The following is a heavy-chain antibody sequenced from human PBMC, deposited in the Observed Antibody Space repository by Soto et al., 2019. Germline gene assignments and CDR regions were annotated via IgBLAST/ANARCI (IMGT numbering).Heavy chain of an antibody. CDR3: AKDPKCCTIGSHFLDNWFDP. J-gene: IGHJ5*02. CDR2: ISYDGSHQ. Sequence: GSLRLSCASSGFTFSNYGMHWVLQTPVKGLEWVAVISYDGSHQFYTDSVKGRFTISRDNSKNTLYLQMNSLKTEDTAMYYCAKDPKCCTIGSHFLDNWFDPWGQGTLVTVSS. CDR1: GFTFSNYG. D-gene: IGHD2-8*01. V-gene: IGHV3-30*18.